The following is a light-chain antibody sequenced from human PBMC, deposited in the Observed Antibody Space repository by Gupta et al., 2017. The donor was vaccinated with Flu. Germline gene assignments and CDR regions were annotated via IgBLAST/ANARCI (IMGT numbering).Light chain of an antibody. CDR1: SANVGNQG. Sequence: TATLTCTGNSANVGNQGAAWLQQHRGHPPKLLSYRDNNRPSGISERFSASRSGNTAALTMTGLQPEDEADYYCSAWDSSLSVRLFGGGTRLTVL. J-gene: IGLJ3*02. CDR3: SAWDSSLSVRL. CDR2: RDN. V-gene: IGLV10-54*04.